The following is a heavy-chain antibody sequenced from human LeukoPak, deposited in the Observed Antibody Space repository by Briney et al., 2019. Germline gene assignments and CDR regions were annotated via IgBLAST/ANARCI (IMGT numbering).Heavy chain of an antibody. CDR1: GGTFSSYA. CDR2: IIPIFGTA. CDR3: ARGGSGYDFYFDY. D-gene: IGHD5-12*01. J-gene: IGHJ4*02. Sequence: AASVKVSCKASGGTFSSYAISWVRQAPGQGLEWMGGIIPIFGTANYAQKFQGRVTITTDESTSTAYMELSSLRSEDTAVYYCARGGSGYDFYFDYWGQGTLLTVSS. V-gene: IGHV1-69*05.